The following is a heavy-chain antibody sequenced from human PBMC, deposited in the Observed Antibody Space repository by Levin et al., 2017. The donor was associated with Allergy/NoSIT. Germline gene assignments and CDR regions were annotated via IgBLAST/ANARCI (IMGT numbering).Heavy chain of an antibody. D-gene: IGHD2-15*01. J-gene: IGHJ4*02. V-gene: IGHV3-30*18. CDR3: AKKRGYCSGGSCYSGLFDY. Sequence: GGSLRLSCAASGFTFSNYGMHWVRQAPGKGLDWVAVISYDGSNKYYTDSVKGRFTISRDNSKNTLYLQMNSLRAEDTAVYYCAKKRGYCSGGSCYSGLFDYWGQGTLVTVSS. CDR2: ISYDGSNK. CDR1: GFTFSNYG.